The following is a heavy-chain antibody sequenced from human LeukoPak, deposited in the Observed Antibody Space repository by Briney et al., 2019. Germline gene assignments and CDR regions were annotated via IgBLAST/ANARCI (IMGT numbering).Heavy chain of an antibody. CDR2: INPNSGGT. D-gene: IGHD4-17*01. Sequence: ASVKVSCKASGYTFTGYYMHWVRQAPGQGPEWMGWINPNSGGTNYAQKFQGRVTMTRDTSISTAYMELSRLRSDDTAVYYCASTTTKWHWFDPWGQGTLVTVSS. CDR3: ASTTTKWHWFDP. V-gene: IGHV1-2*02. J-gene: IGHJ5*02. CDR1: GYTFTGYY.